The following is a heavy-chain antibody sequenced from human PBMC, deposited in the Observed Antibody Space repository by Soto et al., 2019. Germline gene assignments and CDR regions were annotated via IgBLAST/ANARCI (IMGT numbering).Heavy chain of an antibody. CDR3: ARDAGGAGTRDPYYYYGMDV. V-gene: IGHV3-33*01. D-gene: IGHD6-19*01. J-gene: IGHJ6*02. CDR1: GFTFSSYG. Sequence: GGSLRLSCAASGFTFSSYGMHWVRQAPGKGLEWVAVIWYDGSNKYYADSVKGRFTISRDNSKNTLYLQMNSLRAEDTAVYYCARDAGGAGTRDPYYYYGMDVWGQGTTVTVSS. CDR2: IWYDGSNK.